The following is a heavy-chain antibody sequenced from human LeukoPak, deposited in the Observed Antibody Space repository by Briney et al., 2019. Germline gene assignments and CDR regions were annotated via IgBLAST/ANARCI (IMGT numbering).Heavy chain of an antibody. CDR1: GFSFSYYW. CDR3: AKGGVVGTRYYFDS. J-gene: IGHJ4*02. D-gene: IGHD2-15*01. Sequence: GGSLRLSCAASGFSFSYYWMSWVRQAAGEGLEWVANTKEDGSGSSYVDSVKGRFTISRDNAKNSLYLQMNSLRAEDTAVYYCAKGGVVGTRYYFDSWGQGTLVTVSS. CDR2: TKEDGSGS. V-gene: IGHV3-7*01.